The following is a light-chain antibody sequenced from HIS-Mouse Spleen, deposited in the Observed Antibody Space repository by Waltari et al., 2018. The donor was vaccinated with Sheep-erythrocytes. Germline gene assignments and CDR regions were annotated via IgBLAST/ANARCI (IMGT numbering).Light chain of an antibody. V-gene: IGLV3-1*01. J-gene: IGLJ3*02. CDR3: QAWDSSTAWV. CDR2: QDS. CDR1: KLGDKY. Sequence: SYELTQPPSVSVSPGQTASITCSGDKLGDKYACWYQQKPGQSPVLVIYQDSKRPSGILERFSGSNSGNTATLSISGTQAMDEADYYRQAWDSSTAWVFGGGTKLTVL.